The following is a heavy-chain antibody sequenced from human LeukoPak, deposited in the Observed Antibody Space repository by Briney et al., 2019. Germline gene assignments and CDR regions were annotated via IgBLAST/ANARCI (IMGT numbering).Heavy chain of an antibody. CDR1: GFTVSSNY. CDR3: ARASGVNWSDHYLDY. V-gene: IGHV3-72*01. J-gene: IGHJ4*02. Sequence: GGSLRLSCAASGFTVSSNYMSWVRQVPGKGLEWVGRIGNRANSYTTDYAASLKGRFTISRDDSKTSLYLQMDSLKTEDTAVYSCARASGVNWSDHYLDYWGQGTLVTVSS. D-gene: IGHD1-1*01. CDR2: IGNRANSYTT.